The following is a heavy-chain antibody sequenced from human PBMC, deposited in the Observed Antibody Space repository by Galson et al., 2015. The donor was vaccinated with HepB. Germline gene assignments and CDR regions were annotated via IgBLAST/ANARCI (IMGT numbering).Heavy chain of an antibody. CDR2: ISAYNGNT. Sequence: SVKVSCKASGYAFTSYGISWVRQAPGQGLEWMGWISAYNGNTNYAQKLQGRVTMTTDTSTSTAYMELRSLRSDDTAVYYCARDEGYSSSIYYYYYMDVWGKGTTVTVS. J-gene: IGHJ6*03. D-gene: IGHD6-13*01. CDR1: GYAFTSYG. V-gene: IGHV1-18*01. CDR3: ARDEGYSSSIYYYYYMDV.